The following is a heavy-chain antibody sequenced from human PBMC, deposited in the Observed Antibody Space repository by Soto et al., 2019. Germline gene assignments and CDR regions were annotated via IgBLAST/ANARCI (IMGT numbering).Heavy chain of an antibody. CDR3: ARDHDMFDSPPRSPQFYHGMDV. CDR1: GASVRSFSYY. D-gene: IGHD3-10*02. Sequence: ETLCPTCRVSGASVRSFSYYWSWIREPPGRRPEWIGYIHHSGATRYNPSLNDRVSISLDTSKNHLALKLNSVTAADTDVYYCARDHDMFDSPPRSPQFYHGMDVWGQGTKVTVYS. J-gene: IGHJ6*02. V-gene: IGHV4-61*03. CDR2: IHHSGAT.